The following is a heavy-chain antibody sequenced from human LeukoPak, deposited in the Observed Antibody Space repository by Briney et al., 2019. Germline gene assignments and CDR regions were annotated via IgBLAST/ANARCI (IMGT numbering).Heavy chain of an antibody. CDR2: INHSGST. J-gene: IGHJ5*02. D-gene: IGHD3-9*01. V-gene: IGHV4-39*01. CDR1: GGSISSSFYY. CDR3: ARHGGLRYSTDWFDP. Sequence: SETLSLTCTVSGGSISSSFYYWGWIRQPPGKGLEWIGEINHSGSTNYNPSLKSRVTISVDTSKNQFSLKLSSVTAADTAVYYCARHGGLRYSTDWFDPWGQGTLVTVSS.